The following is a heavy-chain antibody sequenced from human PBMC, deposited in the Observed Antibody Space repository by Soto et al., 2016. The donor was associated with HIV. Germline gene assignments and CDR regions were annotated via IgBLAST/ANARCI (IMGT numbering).Heavy chain of an antibody. J-gene: IGHJ4*02. CDR1: GYTFTDYY. D-gene: IGHD1-26*01. Sequence: QVQLVQSGAEVKKPGASVKVSCKASGYTFTDYYIHWVRQAPGQGLQWMGWINPNSGGTNYAQKFQGRVTMTRDTSISTAYMELSRLRSDDTAVYYCARTFXGCYRGSFDYWGQGNPGSPSPQ. V-gene: IGHV1-2*02. CDR3: ARTFXGCYRGSFDY. CDR2: INPNSGGT.